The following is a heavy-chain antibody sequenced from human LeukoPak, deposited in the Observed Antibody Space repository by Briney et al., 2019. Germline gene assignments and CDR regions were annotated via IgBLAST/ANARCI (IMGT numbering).Heavy chain of an antibody. CDR2: ISGSGGST. J-gene: IGHJ5*02. CDR1: GFTFSSYA. Sequence: PGGPLRLSCAASGFTFSSYAMSWVRQAPGKGLEWVSAISGSGGSTYYADSVKGRFTISRDNSKNTLYLQMNSLRAEDTAVYYCAKALEMATIGGFDPWGQGTLVTVSS. CDR3: AKALEMATIGGFDP. D-gene: IGHD5-24*01. V-gene: IGHV3-23*01.